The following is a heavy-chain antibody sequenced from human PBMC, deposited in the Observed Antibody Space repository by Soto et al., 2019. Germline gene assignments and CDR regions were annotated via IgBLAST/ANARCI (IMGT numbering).Heavy chain of an antibody. Sequence: GESLKISCAASGFTFTKYWIHWVRQSPGKGLVWVARIDIDGSGTSYADFVKGRFTISRDNAKNTVYLQMSSLSVEDTALYYCTTTFEFWGQGAPVTVSS. J-gene: IGHJ4*02. CDR1: GFTFTKYW. CDR3: TTTFEF. CDR2: IDIDGSGT. V-gene: IGHV3-74*01.